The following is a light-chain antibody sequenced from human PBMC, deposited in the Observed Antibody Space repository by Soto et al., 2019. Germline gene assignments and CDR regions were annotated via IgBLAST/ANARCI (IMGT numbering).Light chain of an antibody. CDR2: GAY. J-gene: IGKJ1*01. CDR1: QSVTSNY. V-gene: IGKV3-20*01. CDR3: QQYAGSPWT. Sequence: EIVLTQSPGTLSLSPGESATLSCRASQSVTSNYLAWFQQRPGQAPRLLIYGAYIRATGIPDTFSGSGSGTDFTLTISRLEPEDFAVYYCQQYAGSPWTFGRGTKLEIK.